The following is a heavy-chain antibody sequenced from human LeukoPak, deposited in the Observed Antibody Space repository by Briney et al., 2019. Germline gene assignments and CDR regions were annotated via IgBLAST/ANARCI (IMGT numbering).Heavy chain of an antibody. CDR2: INHSGST. Sequence: PSETLSLTCAVYGGSFSGYYWSWIRQPPGKGLEWIGEINHSGSTNYNPSLKSRVTISVDTSKNQFSLKPSSVTAADTAVYYCASSHYGDPTNYFDYWGQGTLVTVSS. V-gene: IGHV4-34*01. J-gene: IGHJ4*02. D-gene: IGHD4-17*01. CDR1: GGSFSGYY. CDR3: ASSHYGDPTNYFDY.